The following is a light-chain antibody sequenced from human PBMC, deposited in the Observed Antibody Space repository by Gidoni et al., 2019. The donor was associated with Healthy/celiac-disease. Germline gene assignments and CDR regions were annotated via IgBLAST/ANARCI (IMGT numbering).Light chain of an antibody. CDR1: QSLLHSNGYNY. J-gene: IGKJ1*01. CDR3: MKALQTLWT. Sequence: DIVMTQSQLSLPVPPGEPASISCRSSQSLLHSNGYNYLDWYLQKPGQSPQLLIYLGSNRASGVPDRFSGSGSGTDFTMKISRVEAEDVGVYYCMKALQTLWTFGQGTKVEIK. CDR2: LGS. V-gene: IGKV2-28*01.